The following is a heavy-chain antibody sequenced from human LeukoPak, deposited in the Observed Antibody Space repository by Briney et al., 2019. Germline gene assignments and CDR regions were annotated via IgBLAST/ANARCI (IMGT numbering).Heavy chain of an antibody. CDR2: INPSGGST. V-gene: IGHV1-46*01. Sequence: GASVKVSCKASGYTVTSYYMHWVRQAPGQGLEWMGIINPSGGSTSYAQKFQGRVTMTRDTSTSTVYMELSSLRSEDTAVYYCARTGDSSGWYAWFDPWGQGTLVTVSS. CDR1: GYTVTSYY. D-gene: IGHD6-19*01. CDR3: ARTGDSSGWYAWFDP. J-gene: IGHJ5*02.